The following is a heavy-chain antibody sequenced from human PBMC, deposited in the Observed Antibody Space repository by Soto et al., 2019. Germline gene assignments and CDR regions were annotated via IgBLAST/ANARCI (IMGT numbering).Heavy chain of an antibody. CDR2: IYYSGST. J-gene: IGHJ4*02. D-gene: IGHD6-6*01. CDR1: GGSISSGDYY. Sequence: QVQLQESGPGLVKPSQTLSLTCTVSGGSISSGDYYWSWIRQPPGKGLEWIGYIYYSGSTYYNPSXDXXVTRSVATSPTPFSLELSSVAAADTAVYYRAVSLAARYFDYCGQGPLVPVSS. CDR3: AVSLAARYFDY. V-gene: IGHV4-30-4*01.